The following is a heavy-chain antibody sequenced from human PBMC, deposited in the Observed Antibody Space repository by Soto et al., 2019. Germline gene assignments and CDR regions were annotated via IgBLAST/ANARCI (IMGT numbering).Heavy chain of an antibody. V-gene: IGHV4-61*08. CDR2: IYYSGST. CDR1: GGSVSTGVHY. D-gene: IGHD6-13*01. CDR3: ARGYYTSWYWFDR. J-gene: IGHJ2*01. Sequence: QVQLQESGPGLVKPSETLSLTCTVSVSGGSVSTGVHYWSWIRQPPGKGLEWIGYIYYSGSTNYNPSLKSRVTISVHTSKNQFSRKLTSVTAADTAVYYCARGYYTSWYWFDRWGRGTLVTVSS.